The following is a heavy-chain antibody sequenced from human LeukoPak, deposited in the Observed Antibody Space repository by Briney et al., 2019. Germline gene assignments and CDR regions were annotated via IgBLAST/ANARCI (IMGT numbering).Heavy chain of an antibody. J-gene: IGHJ4*02. CDR3: ARELADYYGSGSFDY. CDR1: GYTFTGYY. V-gene: IGHV1-2*02. D-gene: IGHD3-10*01. CDR2: INPNSGGT. Sequence: ASVKVSCKASGYTFTGYYMHWVRQAPGQGLEWMGWINPNSGGTNYAQKFQGRVTMTRDTSISTAYMELSRLRSDDTAVYYCARELADYYGSGSFDYWGQGTLVTVSS.